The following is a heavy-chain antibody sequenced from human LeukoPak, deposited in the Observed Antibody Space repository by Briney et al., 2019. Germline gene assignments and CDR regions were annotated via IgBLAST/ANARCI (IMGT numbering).Heavy chain of an antibody. V-gene: IGHV1-18*01. J-gene: IGHJ4*02. CDR3: ARTENWNERRY. CDR1: GYTFTSYG. D-gene: IGHD1-1*01. CDR2: ISAYNGNT. Sequence: ASVKVSCXASGYTFTSYGISWVRRAPGQGLEWMGWISAYNGNTNYAQKLQGRVTMTTDTSTSTAYMELRSLRSDDTAVYHCARTENWNERRYWGQGTLVTVSS.